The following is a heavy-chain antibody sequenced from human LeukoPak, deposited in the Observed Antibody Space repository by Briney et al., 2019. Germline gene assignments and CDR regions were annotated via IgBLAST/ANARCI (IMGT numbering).Heavy chain of an antibody. CDR3: ARGAPPRSITMIVVVIPHAFDI. CDR1: GGSFSGYY. Sequence: SETLSLTCAVYGGSFSGYYWSWIRQSPGKGLEWIGEINHSGSTNYNPSLKSRVTISVDTSKNQFSLKLSSVTAADTAVYYCARGAPPRSITMIVVVIPHAFDIWGQGTMVTVSS. V-gene: IGHV4-34*01. D-gene: IGHD3-22*01. CDR2: INHSGST. J-gene: IGHJ3*02.